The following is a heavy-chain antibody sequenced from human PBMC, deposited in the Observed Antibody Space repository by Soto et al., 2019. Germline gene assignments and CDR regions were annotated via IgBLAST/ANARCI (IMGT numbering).Heavy chain of an antibody. D-gene: IGHD2-2*01. CDR1: GGSISSYY. CDR3: ASHGYCSSTSCYAIDY. CDR2: IYYSGST. Sequence: TSETLSLTCTVSGGSISSYYWSWIRQPPGKGLEWIGYIYYSGSTNYNPSLKSRVTISVDTSKNQFSLKLSSVTAADTAVYYCASHGYCSSTSCYAIDYWGQGTLVTVSS. V-gene: IGHV4-59*08. J-gene: IGHJ4*02.